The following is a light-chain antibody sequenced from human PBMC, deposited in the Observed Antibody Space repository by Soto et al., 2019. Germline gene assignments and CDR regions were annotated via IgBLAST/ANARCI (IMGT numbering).Light chain of an antibody. CDR2: GAS. J-gene: IGKJ1*01. CDR1: QDISNF. CDR3: QTYSSALWT. V-gene: IGKV1-27*01. Sequence: DIQMTQSPSSLSASVGDRVTFSCRASQDISNFLAWYQQKPGKVPQLLIYGASTLQSGVPSRFSGSGSGTDFTLTISSLQPEDVATYFCQTYSSALWTFGQGTRVEIK.